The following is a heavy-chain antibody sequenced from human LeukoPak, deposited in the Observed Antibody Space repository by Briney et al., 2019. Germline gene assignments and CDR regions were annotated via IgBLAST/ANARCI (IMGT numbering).Heavy chain of an antibody. CDR2: IYYSGST. Sequence: PSETLSLTCTVSGGSIISYYWSWIRQPPGKGLEWIGYIYYSGSTNYNPSLKSRVTISVDTSKNQFSLKLSSVTAADTAVYYCARGGGYNSYLDYWGQGTLVTVPS. V-gene: IGHV4-59*01. CDR1: GGSIISYY. CDR3: ARGGGYNSYLDY. D-gene: IGHD5-24*01. J-gene: IGHJ4*02.